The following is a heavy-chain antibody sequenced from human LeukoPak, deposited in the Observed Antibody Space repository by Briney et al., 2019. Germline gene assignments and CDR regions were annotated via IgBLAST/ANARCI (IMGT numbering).Heavy chain of an antibody. CDR2: VYNSGDT. Sequence: SETLSLTCTVSGGSTSSDCWSWIRQSPGKGLEWVGYVYNSGDTGKNPSLKSRVTILLDTSKNQCSLKLTSVSAADTAVYYCARLKLGAYFDLWGRGTLVTVSS. J-gene: IGHJ2*01. V-gene: IGHV4-59*08. CDR1: GGSTSSDC. D-gene: IGHD3-16*01. CDR3: ARLKLGAYFDL.